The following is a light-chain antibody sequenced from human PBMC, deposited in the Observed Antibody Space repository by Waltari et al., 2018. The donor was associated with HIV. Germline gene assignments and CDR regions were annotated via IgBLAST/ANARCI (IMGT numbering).Light chain of an antibody. V-gene: IGLV7-46*01. Sequence: QAVVPQEPPLTVSPGGTATLPCGSSTGAVTSGHSPYWFQQKPAQAPRTLIYDTSNKHSWTPARFSGSLLGGKAALTLSGAQAEDEAEYYCLLSYSGARVFGGGTKLTVL. CDR2: DTS. CDR3: LLSYSGARV. CDR1: TGAVTSGHS. J-gene: IGLJ3*02.